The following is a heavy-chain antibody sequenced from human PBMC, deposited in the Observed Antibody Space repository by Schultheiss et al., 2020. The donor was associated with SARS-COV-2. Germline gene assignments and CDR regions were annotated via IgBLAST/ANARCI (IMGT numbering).Heavy chain of an antibody. D-gene: IGHD1-26*01. CDR2: ISNSGSGI. V-gene: IGHV3-48*01. Sequence: GESLKIPCAASGFTFSGYDMHWGRQAPGKGMEGVSYISNSGSGIYYADSVKGRFTISRDNSKNTLYLQMNSLRAEDTAVYYGGTGGGSYDFDYWGQGTLVTVSS. CDR3: GTGGGSYDFDY. CDR1: GFTFSGYD. J-gene: IGHJ4*02.